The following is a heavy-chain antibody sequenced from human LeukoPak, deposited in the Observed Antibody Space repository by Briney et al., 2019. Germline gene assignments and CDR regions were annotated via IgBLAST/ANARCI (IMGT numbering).Heavy chain of an antibody. CDR2: INHSGNT. Sequence: PSETLSLTCAVYGGSFSKFYWSWIRQPPGKGLEWIGEINHSGNTNYNRSLKSRVTISVDTSKKQFSLKLSSVTAADTAVYYCARIPEWVVQAYSDYWGQGTLVTVSS. J-gene: IGHJ4*02. CDR3: ARIPEWVVQAYSDY. D-gene: IGHD6-19*01. CDR1: GGSFSKFY. V-gene: IGHV4-34*01.